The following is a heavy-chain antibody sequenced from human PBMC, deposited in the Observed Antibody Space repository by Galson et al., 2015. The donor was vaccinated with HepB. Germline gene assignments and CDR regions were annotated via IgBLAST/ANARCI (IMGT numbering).Heavy chain of an antibody. Sequence: SLRLSCAVSGFNFSTYWMSWVRQAPGKGLEWVANINEDGSEKYYADSLMGRFIVSRDNAKNLLYLQMYSLRAEDTAVYYCARPLIVVPDPSDPWGQGTLVTVSS. CDR1: GFNFSTYW. D-gene: IGHD2-2*01. J-gene: IGHJ5*02. V-gene: IGHV3-7*05. CDR2: INEDGSEK. CDR3: ARPLIVVPDPSDP.